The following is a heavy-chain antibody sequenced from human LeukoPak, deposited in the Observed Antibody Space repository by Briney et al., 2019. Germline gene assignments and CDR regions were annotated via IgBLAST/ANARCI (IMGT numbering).Heavy chain of an antibody. CDR3: ARVPTITFFDY. D-gene: IGHD3-10*01. Sequence: PGGSLRLSCVASGFTFSSYAMSWVRQAPGKGLEWVSSISGSGGSTYYAGSVKGRFTISRDNSKNTLYLQVNTLRAADTAVYYCARVPTITFFDYWGQGTLVTVSS. J-gene: IGHJ4*02. CDR1: GFTFSSYA. V-gene: IGHV3-23*01. CDR2: ISGSGGST.